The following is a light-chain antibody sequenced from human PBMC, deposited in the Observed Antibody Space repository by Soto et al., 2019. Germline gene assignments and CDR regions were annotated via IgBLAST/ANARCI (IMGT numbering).Light chain of an antibody. J-gene: IGKJ1*01. CDR2: GAS. Sequence: EIVMTQSPATLSVSPGGGATLACRASQSISDTLAWYQQKPGQAPRLLIHGASTRAPGFPARFSGSGAGTEFTLTISSLQSEDFAVYYCQQYNNWPQTFGQGTKVDIK. V-gene: IGKV3-15*01. CDR3: QQYNNWPQT. CDR1: QSISDT.